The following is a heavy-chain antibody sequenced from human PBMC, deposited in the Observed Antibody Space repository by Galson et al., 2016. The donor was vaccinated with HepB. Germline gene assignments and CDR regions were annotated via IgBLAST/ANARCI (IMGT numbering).Heavy chain of an antibody. CDR2: ITGSGAIT. CDR1: GFSFSTSG. Sequence: SLRLSCAASGFSFSTSGMSWVRQTPGRGLEWVSGITGSGAITNYAASVKGRFTISRDNAKNSLYLQMNSLRVEDTAVYYCVRDDYGPAWFDPRGQGTQVTVSS. V-gene: IGHV3-23*01. CDR3: VRDDYGPAWFDP. J-gene: IGHJ5*02. D-gene: IGHD4/OR15-4a*01.